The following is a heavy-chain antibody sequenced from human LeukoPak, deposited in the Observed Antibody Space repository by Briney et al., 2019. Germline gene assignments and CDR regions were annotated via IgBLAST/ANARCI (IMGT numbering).Heavy chain of an antibody. Sequence: ASVKVSCKASGGTFSSYGINWVRQAPGQGLEWMGWISAYNGNTNYAQKLQGRVTMTTDTSTRTIYMELRSLTSDDTAVYYCAVIPGYNWNDGLRDYWGQGTLVTVSS. CDR3: AVIPGYNWNDGLRDY. CDR1: GGTFSSYG. D-gene: IGHD1-1*01. J-gene: IGHJ4*02. V-gene: IGHV1-18*01. CDR2: ISAYNGNT.